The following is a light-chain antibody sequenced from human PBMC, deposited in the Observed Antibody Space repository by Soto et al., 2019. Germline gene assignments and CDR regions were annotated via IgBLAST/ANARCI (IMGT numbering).Light chain of an antibody. CDR2: DVS. J-gene: IGLJ3*02. CDR1: SSDVGAYNY. V-gene: IGLV2-11*01. Sequence: QSALTQPRSVSGSPGQSVTISCTGTSSDVGAYNYVSWYQQYPGKAPKFMMYDVSKRPSGVPDRFSGSKSGNTASLTISGLQPDDEADYYCCSYAGSYTRVFGGGTNLTVL. CDR3: CSYAGSYTRV.